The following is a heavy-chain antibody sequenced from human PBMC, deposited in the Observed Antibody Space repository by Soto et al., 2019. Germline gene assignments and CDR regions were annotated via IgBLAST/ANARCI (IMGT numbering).Heavy chain of an antibody. V-gene: IGHV3-49*03. CDR2: IRSKAYGGTT. J-gene: IGHJ6*02. CDR3: AKGARGSGTRPHHYYYYGMDV. Sequence: EVQLVESGGGLVEPGRSLRLSCATSGFTFGDYSMAWFRQAPGQGLEWVSFIRSKAYGGTTEDAASVKGRFTTSRDDSKSIVYLQMNSLRAEDTAVYYCAKGARGSGTRPHHYYYYGMDVWGPGTTVTVSS. D-gene: IGHD3-16*01. CDR1: GFTFGDYS.